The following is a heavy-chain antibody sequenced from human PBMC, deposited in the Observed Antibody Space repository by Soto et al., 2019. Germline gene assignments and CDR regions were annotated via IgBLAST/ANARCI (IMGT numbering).Heavy chain of an antibody. CDR2: INPSGGST. D-gene: IGHD6-13*01. J-gene: IGHJ5*02. CDR3: ARDFRPPGIAAAGKRHNWFDP. Sequence: ASVKVSCKASGYTFTSYYMHWVRQAPGQGLEWMGIINPSGGSTSYAQKFQGRVTMTRDTSTSTVDMELSSLSSEDTAVDYCARDFRPPGIAAAGKRHNWFDPWGQGTLVTVSS. V-gene: IGHV1-46*01. CDR1: GYTFTSYY.